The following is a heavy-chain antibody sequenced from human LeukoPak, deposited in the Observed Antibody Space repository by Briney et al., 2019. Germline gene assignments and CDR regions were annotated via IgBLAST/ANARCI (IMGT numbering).Heavy chain of an antibody. CDR2: INPYSGGT. V-gene: IGHV1-2*02. J-gene: IGHJ4*02. CDR3: ATPRGPNCSGGSCYGGGFDY. CDR1: GYTLTGYY. Sequence: ASVKVSCKAAGYTLTGYYMHWVRQAPGQGLEWMGWINPYSGGTKYAQKFQGRVTMTRDTSISTAYMELSRLRSDDTAVYYCATPRGPNCSGGSCYGGGFDYWGQGTLVTVSS. D-gene: IGHD2-15*01.